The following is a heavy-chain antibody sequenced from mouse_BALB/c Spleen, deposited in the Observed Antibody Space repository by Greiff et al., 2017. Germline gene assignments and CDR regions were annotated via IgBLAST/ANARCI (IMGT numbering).Heavy chain of an antibody. CDR3: ARGDYYFDY. V-gene: IGHV7-1*02. Sequence: EVNVVESGGGLVQPGGSLRLSCATSGFTFSDFYMEWVRQPPGKRLEWIAASRNKANDYTTEYSASVKGRFIVSRDTSQSILYLQMNALRAEDTAIYYCARGDYYFDYWGQGTTLTVSS. CDR2: SRNKANDYTT. J-gene: IGHJ2*01. CDR1: GFTFSDFY.